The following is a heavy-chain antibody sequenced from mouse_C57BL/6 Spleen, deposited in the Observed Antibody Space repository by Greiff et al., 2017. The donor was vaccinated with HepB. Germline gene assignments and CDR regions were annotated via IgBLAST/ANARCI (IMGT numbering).Heavy chain of an antibody. CDR3: ARWGGYDYDGGDYAIDY. J-gene: IGHJ4*01. CDR1: GFNIKNTY. CDR2: IDPANGNT. D-gene: IGHD2-4*01. Sequence: VQLQQSVAELVRPGASVKLSCTASGFNIKNTYMHWVKQRPEQGLEWIGRIDPANGNTKYAPKFQGKATITADTSSNTAYLQLSSLTSEDTAIYYCARWGGYDYDGGDYAIDYWGQGTSVTVSS. V-gene: IGHV14-3*01.